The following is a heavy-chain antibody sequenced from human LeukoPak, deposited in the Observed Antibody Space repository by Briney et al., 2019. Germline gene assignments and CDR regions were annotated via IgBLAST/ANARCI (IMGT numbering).Heavy chain of an antibody. V-gene: IGHV1-2*02. D-gene: IGHD3-22*01. J-gene: IGHJ4*02. CDR3: ARDDYYDVSGFDS. CDR2: INPNSGGT. Sequence: GASVKVSCKASGYTFTGHSIHWVRQAPGQGLEWMGWINPNSGGTKYAQNFQGRVTMTSDTSISTAYMELSWLKSDDTALYYCARDDYYDVSGFDSWGQGTLVTVSS. CDR1: GYTFTGHS.